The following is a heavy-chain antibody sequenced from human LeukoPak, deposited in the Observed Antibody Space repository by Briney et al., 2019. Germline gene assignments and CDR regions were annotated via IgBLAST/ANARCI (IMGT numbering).Heavy chain of an antibody. D-gene: IGHD1-1*01. CDR3: ARQRRRYNSYYFDY. J-gene: IGHJ4*02. Sequence: SETLSLTCTVSGGYINTYYWSWIRQPPGKGLEWIGYIYYSGSTDYNPSLKSRITISLDTSRNQFSLKLRSVTAADTAVYYCARQRRRYNSYYFDYWGQGTLVTVSS. CDR1: GGYINTYY. CDR2: IYYSGST. V-gene: IGHV4-59*08.